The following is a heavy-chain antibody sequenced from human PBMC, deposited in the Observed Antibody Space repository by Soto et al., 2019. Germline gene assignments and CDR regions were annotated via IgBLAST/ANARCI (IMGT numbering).Heavy chain of an antibody. CDR3: ARVTRNFYYNGIDV. Sequence: GGSLRLSCEGSGFTFSSYEMNWVRQAPGKGLEWVSYISSSGSTKNYADSVKGRFTISRDNVKNSLYLQMNSLRAEDTAVYYCARVTRNFYYNGIDVWGQGTTVTVYS. V-gene: IGHV3-48*03. J-gene: IGHJ6*02. CDR1: GFTFSSYE. CDR2: ISSSGSTK.